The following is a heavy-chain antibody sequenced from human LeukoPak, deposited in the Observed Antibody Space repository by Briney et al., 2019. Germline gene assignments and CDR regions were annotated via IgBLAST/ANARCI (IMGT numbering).Heavy chain of an antibody. J-gene: IGHJ4*02. CDR1: KFTFNNYA. D-gene: IGHD1-26*01. Sequence: PGGSLRLSCAASKFTFNNYAMHWVRQAPGKGLEWVSIISSDGSNKYYADSVKGRFTISRDSAKNSLYLQMNSLRAEDTAVYYCARVSTGSYYSLGPSDYFDYWGQGTLVTVSS. V-gene: IGHV3-30*04. CDR2: ISSDGSNK. CDR3: ARVSTGSYYSLGPSDYFDY.